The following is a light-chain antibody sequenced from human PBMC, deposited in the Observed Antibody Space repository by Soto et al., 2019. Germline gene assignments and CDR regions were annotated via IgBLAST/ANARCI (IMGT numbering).Light chain of an antibody. Sequence: EIVLTQSPGTLSLSPGERASLSCRASQSVSSNYLAWYQQKPGQAPRLLIYGASSRATGIPDKFSGSGSGTDFTLTISRLEPEDFAVYYCQQYGSSPPNTFGQGTKLEFK. CDR2: GAS. CDR1: QSVSSNY. V-gene: IGKV3-20*01. J-gene: IGKJ2*01. CDR3: QQYGSSPPNT.